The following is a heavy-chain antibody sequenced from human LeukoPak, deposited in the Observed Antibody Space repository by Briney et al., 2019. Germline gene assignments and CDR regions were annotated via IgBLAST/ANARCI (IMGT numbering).Heavy chain of an antibody. CDR2: IYYSGST. CDR3: ARHVGAGSYRGGDYFDY. D-gene: IGHD1-26*01. J-gene: IGHJ4*02. V-gene: IGHV4-39*01. CDR1: GGSLSSSSYY. Sequence: SETLSLTCTVSGGSLSSSSYYWGWIRQPPGKGLEWIGSIYYSGSTYYNPSLKSRVTISVDTSKNQFSLKLSSVTAADTAVYYCARHVGAGSYRGGDYFDYWGQGTLVTVSS.